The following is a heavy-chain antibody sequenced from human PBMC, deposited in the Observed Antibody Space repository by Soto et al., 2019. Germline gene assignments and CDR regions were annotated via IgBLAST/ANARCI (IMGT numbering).Heavy chain of an antibody. CDR1: GFTFSSYA. Sequence: TGGSLRLSCAASGFTFSSYAMSWVRQAPGKGLEWVSAISGSGGSTYYADSVKGRFTISRDNSKNTLYLQMNSLRAEDTAVYYCAKDPPFMDSSGSHYWGQGTLVTVSS. CDR2: ISGSGGST. J-gene: IGHJ4*02. D-gene: IGHD3-22*01. V-gene: IGHV3-23*01. CDR3: AKDPPFMDSSGSHY.